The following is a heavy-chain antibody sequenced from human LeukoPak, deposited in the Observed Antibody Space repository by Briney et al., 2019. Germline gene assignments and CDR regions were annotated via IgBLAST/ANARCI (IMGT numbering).Heavy chain of an antibody. V-gene: IGHV1-18*01. CDR2: ISAHNGNT. CDR1: GYTFTNYG. CDR3: ARDRREYYDSSGYYSFFLF. D-gene: IGHD3-22*01. J-gene: IGHJ4*02. Sequence: ASVKVSCKASGYTFTNYGISWVRQAPGQGLEWIGWISAHNGNTNYAQKLQGRVTMTTDTSTSTAYMELRSLRSDDTAVYYCARDRREYYDSSGYYSFFLFWGQGTLVTVSS.